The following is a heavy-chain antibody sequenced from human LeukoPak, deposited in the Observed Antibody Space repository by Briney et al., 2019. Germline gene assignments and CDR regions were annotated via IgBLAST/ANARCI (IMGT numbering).Heavy chain of an antibody. CDR1: GFTFSEYY. CDR3: ARKFDRDGAY. J-gene: IGHJ4*02. CDR2: ISADSDKI. D-gene: IGHD5-24*01. V-gene: IGHV3-11*01. Sequence: GGSLRLSCAASGFTFSEYYMNWIRQAPGKGLEWVSHISADSDKIYYADSVKGRFTISRDNTKNSVSLQMNSLRAEETAVYYCARKFDRDGAYWGRGTLVIVSS.